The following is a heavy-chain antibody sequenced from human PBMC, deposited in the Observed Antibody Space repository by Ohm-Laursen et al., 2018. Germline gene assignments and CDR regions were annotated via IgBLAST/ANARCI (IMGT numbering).Heavy chain of an antibody. CDR1: GFTVSINY. J-gene: IGHJ4*02. Sequence: GSLRLSCTASGFTVSINYMSWARKAPGKGLEWVSVIYSGGSTYYADSVKGRFTISRDNSKNTVYLQMNSLRAEDTAVYYCAREVGDYGFDYWGQGTLVTVSS. CDR3: AREVGDYGFDY. D-gene: IGHD4-17*01. CDR2: IYSGGST. V-gene: IGHV3-53*01.